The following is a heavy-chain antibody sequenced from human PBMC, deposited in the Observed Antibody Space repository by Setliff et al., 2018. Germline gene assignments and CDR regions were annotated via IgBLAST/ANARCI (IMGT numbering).Heavy chain of an antibody. Sequence: GGSLRLSCAASGFTFSSYAMSWVRQAPGKGLEWVSAISGSGGGTYYADSVKGRFTISRDNSKNTVCLQMNSLRAEDTAVYYCAKVPTSGTYYYFDYWGQGTLVTVSS. J-gene: IGHJ4*02. D-gene: IGHD1-26*01. CDR3: AKVPTSGTYYYFDY. CDR1: GFTFSSYA. CDR2: ISGSGGGT. V-gene: IGHV3-23*01.